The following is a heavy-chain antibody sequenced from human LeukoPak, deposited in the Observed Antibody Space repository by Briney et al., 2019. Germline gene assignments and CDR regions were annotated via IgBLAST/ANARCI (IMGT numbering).Heavy chain of an antibody. V-gene: IGHV1-69*13. CDR3: AKIYCGSTSCYDTRGWFDP. D-gene: IGHD2-2*01. Sequence: ASVKVSCKASGYTLSNFGLNWVRQAPGQGLEWMGGIIPIFGTANYAQKFQGRVTITADESTSTAYMELSSLRSEDTAIYYCAKIYCGSTSCYDTRGWFDPWGQGTLVTVSS. J-gene: IGHJ5*02. CDR2: IIPIFGTA. CDR1: GYTLSNFG.